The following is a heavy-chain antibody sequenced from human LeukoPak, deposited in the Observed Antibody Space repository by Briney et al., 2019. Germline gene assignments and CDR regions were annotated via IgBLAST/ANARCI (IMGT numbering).Heavy chain of an antibody. CDR3: ARDRTRAEWEPRFDP. CDR2: IYYSGST. V-gene: IGHV4-59*01. CDR1: GGSISSYY. D-gene: IGHD1-26*01. J-gene: IGHJ5*02. Sequence: SETLSLTCTVSGGSISSYYWSWIRQPPGKGLEWIGYIYYSGSTNYNPSLKSRVTISVDTSKNQFSLELSSVTAADTAVYYCARDRTRAEWEPRFDPWGQGTLVTVSS.